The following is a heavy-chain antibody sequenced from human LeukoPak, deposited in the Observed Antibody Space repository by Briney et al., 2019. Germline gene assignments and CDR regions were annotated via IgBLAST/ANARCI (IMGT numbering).Heavy chain of an antibody. J-gene: IGHJ6*02. Sequence: PSETLSLTCTVSGGSIGSSSYYWGWIRQPPGKGLEWIGTIYYSGSTYYNPSLKSRVTIFVDTSKNQFSLKLSSVTAADTAVYYCVRLGYYYDTDVWGQGTTVTVSS. CDR2: IYYSGST. CDR3: VRLGYYYDTDV. V-gene: IGHV4-39*01. CDR1: GGSIGSSSYY.